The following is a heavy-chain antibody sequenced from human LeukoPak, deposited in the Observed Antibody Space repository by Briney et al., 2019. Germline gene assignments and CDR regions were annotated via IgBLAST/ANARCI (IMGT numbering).Heavy chain of an antibody. CDR1: GFTFSSYV. D-gene: IGHD6-19*01. V-gene: IGHV3-23*01. CDR2: IIGSGDRT. CDR3: AKRGPAGAGKSPDYFDY. J-gene: IGHJ4*02. Sequence: GGSLRLSCAASGFTFSSYVMSWVRQAPGKGLEWVSAIIGSGDRTYYADSVKGQFTISRDNSKNTVYLQMNSLRAEDTAVYYCAKRGPAGAGKSPDYFDYWGQGTLVTVSS.